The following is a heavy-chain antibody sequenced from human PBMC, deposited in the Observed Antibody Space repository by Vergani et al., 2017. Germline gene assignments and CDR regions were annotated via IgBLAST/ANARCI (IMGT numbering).Heavy chain of an antibody. CDR3: AKSGVTGGYSYGSDY. D-gene: IGHD5-18*01. Sequence: EVHLVESGGGLVQPGRSLRLSCSGSGFTLGDYAMTWVRQAPGKGLEWVSAISGSGGSTYYADSVKGRFTISRDNSKNTLYLQMNSLRAEDTAVYYCAKSGVTGGYSYGSDYWGQGTLVTVSS. J-gene: IGHJ4*02. V-gene: IGHV3-23*04. CDR2: ISGSGGST. CDR1: GFTLGDYA.